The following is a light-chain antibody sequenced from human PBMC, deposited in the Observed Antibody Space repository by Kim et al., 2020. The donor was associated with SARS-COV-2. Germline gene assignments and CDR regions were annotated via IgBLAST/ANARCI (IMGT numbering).Light chain of an antibody. J-gene: IGKJ4*01. Sequence: DIQMTQSPSSLSTSVGDRVTITCQASQDIGIYLNWFQQKPGKAPKHLIYDASNLETGVPSRFSGSRSGTDFTFTISSLQPEDIATYYCQQYDNLPLTFGGGTKVDIK. CDR1: QDIGIY. V-gene: IGKV1-33*01. CDR3: QQYDNLPLT. CDR2: DAS.